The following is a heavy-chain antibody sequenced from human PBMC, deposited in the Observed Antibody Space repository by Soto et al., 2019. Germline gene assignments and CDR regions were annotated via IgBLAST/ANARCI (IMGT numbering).Heavy chain of an antibody. J-gene: IGHJ4*02. CDR2: IYYSGST. V-gene: IGHV4-39*01. D-gene: IGHD6-19*01. Sequence: QLQLQESGPGLVKPSETLSLTCAVSGGSISSSSYYWGWIRQPPGKGLEWMGSIYYSGSTYYTPSLPRRVAISVDTSKNQFSLKLNSVTAADTAVYYCARRTVNIRTFYSGLKTHCFDYWGQGTLVTVSS. CDR1: GGSISSSSYY. CDR3: ARRTVNIRTFYSGLKTHCFDY.